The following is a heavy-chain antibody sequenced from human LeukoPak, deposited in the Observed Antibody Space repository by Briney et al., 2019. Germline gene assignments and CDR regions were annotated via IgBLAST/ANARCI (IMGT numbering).Heavy chain of an antibody. CDR1: GGSISRGAYY. CDR3: ARQDIWFGELVV. J-gene: IGHJ6*02. D-gene: IGHD3-10*01. CDR2: ISDSGST. V-gene: IGHV4-39*01. Sequence: SETLSLTCIVSGGSISRGAYYWGWLRQPPGKGLDWIGSISDSGSTYYSPSLKSRVTISVDTSKNQFSLKLRLVTAADTAVYYCARQDIWFGELVVWGQGTTVTVSS.